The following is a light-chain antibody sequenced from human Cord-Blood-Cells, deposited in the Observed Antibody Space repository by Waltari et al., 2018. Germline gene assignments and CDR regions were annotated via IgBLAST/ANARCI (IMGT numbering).Light chain of an antibody. CDR1: QSISSY. J-gene: IGKJ2*03. CDR2: AAS. V-gene: IGKV1-39*01. Sequence: DIQMTQSPASLSACVGDRVTITCRASQSISSYLNWYQQKPGKAPKLLIYAASSLQSGVPSRFSGSGSGTDFTLTISSLQPEDFATYYGQQSYSTPPSFGQGTKLEIK. CDR3: QQSYSTPPS.